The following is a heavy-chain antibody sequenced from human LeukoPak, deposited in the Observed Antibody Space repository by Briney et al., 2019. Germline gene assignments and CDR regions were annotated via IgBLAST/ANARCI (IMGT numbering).Heavy chain of an antibody. V-gene: IGHV4-4*02. CDR1: GGSISSSNW. J-gene: IGHJ5*02. CDR2: IYHSGST. CDR3: ARAVAGNSADYNWFDP. D-gene: IGHD6-19*01. Sequence: SETLSLTCAVSGGSISSSNWWSWVRQPPGKGLEWIGEIYHSGSTNYNPSLKSRVTISVDKSKNQFSLKLSSVTAADTAVYYCARAVAGNSADYNWFDPWGQGTLVTVSS.